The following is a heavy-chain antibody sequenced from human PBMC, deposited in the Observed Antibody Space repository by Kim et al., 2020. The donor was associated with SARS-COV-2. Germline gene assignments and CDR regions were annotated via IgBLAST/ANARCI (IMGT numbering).Heavy chain of an antibody. V-gene: IGHV1-3*01. J-gene: IGHJ4*02. CDR2: IDCGNGNT. CDR3: LGGYSFDY. Sequence: ASVKVSCKTSGHTFTRDSIHWVRQAPGQRFEWMGGIDCGNGNTKYSQKFQGRVTFTRDTSASTAYMELSSLRSEDSAVYYCLGGYSFDYWGQGTLITVSS. CDR1: GHTFTRDS. D-gene: IGHD2-15*01.